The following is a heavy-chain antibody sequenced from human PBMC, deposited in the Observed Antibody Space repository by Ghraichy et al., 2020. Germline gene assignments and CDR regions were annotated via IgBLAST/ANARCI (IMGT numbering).Heavy chain of an antibody. D-gene: IGHD3-16*02. Sequence: ASVKVSCKTSGYTFSSFAMHWVRQAPGQSLEWMGWINAGNGNIRYSQRFQGRVTITRDTSASTVYMQLSSLRSEDTAMYYCASRYRRAYDAFDIWGQGTMVTVSP. CDR3: ASRYRRAYDAFDI. V-gene: IGHV1-3*01. J-gene: IGHJ3*02. CDR1: GYTFSSFA. CDR2: INAGNGNI.